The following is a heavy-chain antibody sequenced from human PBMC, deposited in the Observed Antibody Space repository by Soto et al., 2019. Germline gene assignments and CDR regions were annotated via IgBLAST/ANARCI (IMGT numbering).Heavy chain of an antibody. D-gene: IGHD5-18*01. CDR1: GGSITSSRYY. CDR2: IYYSGST. J-gene: IGHJ4*02. CDR3: ARQPGSGAMAGDY. V-gene: IGHV4-39*01. Sequence: QLQLQESGPGLVKPSETLSLTCTVSGGSITSSRYYWGWIRQPPGKGLEWIGSIYYSGSTYYNPSLRSRVTISVDTSKKYFSLRLSSVTATDTAVYYCARQPGSGAMAGDYWGQGTLVTVSS.